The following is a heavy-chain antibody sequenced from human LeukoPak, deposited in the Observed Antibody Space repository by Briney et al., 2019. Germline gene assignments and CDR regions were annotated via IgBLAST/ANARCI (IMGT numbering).Heavy chain of an antibody. CDR3: ARDRGSSGWYEFDY. J-gene: IGHJ4*02. D-gene: IGHD6-19*01. CDR2: IKQDGSEK. CDR1: GFTSSSYW. Sequence: PGGSLRLSCVASGFTSSSYWMSWVRQAPGKGLEWVANIKQDGSEKYYVDSVKGRFTISRDNAKNSLYLQMNSLRAEDTAVYYCARDRGSSGWYEFDYWGQGTLVTVSS. V-gene: IGHV3-7*01.